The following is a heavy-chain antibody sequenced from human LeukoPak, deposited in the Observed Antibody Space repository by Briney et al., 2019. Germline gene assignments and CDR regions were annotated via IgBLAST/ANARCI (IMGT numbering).Heavy chain of an antibody. D-gene: IGHD2-2*01. J-gene: IGHJ4*02. CDR3: ARGGTSCCYFDY. CDR2: TRYDGSNK. CDR1: GFTFSSYG. Sequence: PGGSLRLSCAASGFTFSSYGMHWVRQAPGKGLEWVAFTRYDGSNKYYADSVKGRFTISRDNSKNTLYLQMNSLRAEDTAVYYCARGGTSCCYFDYWGQGTLVTVSS. V-gene: IGHV3-30*02.